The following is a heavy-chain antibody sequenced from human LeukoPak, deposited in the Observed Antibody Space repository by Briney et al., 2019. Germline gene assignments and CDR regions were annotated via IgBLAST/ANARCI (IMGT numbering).Heavy chain of an antibody. J-gene: IGHJ5*02. CDR3: ATASRGCSSTSCYNWFDP. Sequence: PSETLSLTCVVYGGSFSGYYWSWIRQPPGKGLEWIGEINHGGSTNYNPSLKSRVTISVDTSNNQFSLKLSSVTAADTAVYYCATASRGCSSTSCYNWFDPWGQGTLVIVSS. CDR2: INHGGST. V-gene: IGHV4-34*01. D-gene: IGHD2-2*01. CDR1: GGSFSGYY.